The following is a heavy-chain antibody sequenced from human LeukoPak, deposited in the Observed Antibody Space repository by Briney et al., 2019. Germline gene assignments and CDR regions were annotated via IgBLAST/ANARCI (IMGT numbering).Heavy chain of an antibody. Sequence: SGTLSLTCAVSGGSISSSNWWSWVRQPPGKGLEWIGEIYHSGSTNYNPSLKSRVTISVDKSKNQFSLKLTSVTAADTAVYYCARARVRSYSYDSSGFYTSDWHFDLWGRGTLVTVSS. CDR1: GGSISSSNW. D-gene: IGHD3-22*01. CDR2: IYHSGST. CDR3: ARARVRSYSYDSSGFYTSDWHFDL. J-gene: IGHJ2*01. V-gene: IGHV4-4*02.